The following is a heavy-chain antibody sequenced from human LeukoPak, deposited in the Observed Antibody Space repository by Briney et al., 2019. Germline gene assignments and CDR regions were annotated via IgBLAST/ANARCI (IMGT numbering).Heavy chain of an antibody. J-gene: IGHJ4*02. CDR3: ARRGDYGDYSGY. V-gene: IGHV1-69*04. CDR2: IIPILGIA. CDR1: GYTFTSYG. D-gene: IGHD4-17*01. Sequence: ASVKVSCKASGYTFTSYGITWVRQAPGQGLEWMGRIIPILGIANYAQKFQGRVTITADKSTSTAYMELSSLRSEDTAVYYCARRGDYGDYSGYWGQGTLVTVSS.